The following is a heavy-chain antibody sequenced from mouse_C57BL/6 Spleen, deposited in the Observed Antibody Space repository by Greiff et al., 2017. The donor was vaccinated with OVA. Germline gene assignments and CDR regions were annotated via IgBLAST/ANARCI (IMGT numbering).Heavy chain of an antibody. CDR2: INPNNGGT. CDR3: ARDYYGSSFYAMDY. J-gene: IGHJ4*01. Sequence: EVQRVESGPELVKPGASVKMSCKASGYTFTDYNMHWVKQSHGKSLEWIGYINPNNGGTSYNQKFKGKATFTVNKSSSTAYMELRSLTSEDSAVYYCARDYYGSSFYAMDYWGQGTSVTVSS. V-gene: IGHV1-22*01. CDR1: GYTFTDYN. D-gene: IGHD1-1*01.